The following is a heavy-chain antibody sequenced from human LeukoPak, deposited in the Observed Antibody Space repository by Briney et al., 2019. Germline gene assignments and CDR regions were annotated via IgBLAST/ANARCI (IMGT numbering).Heavy chain of an antibody. J-gene: IGHJ4*02. D-gene: IGHD3-3*01. V-gene: IGHV3-23*01. CDR2: IHAGGSNP. Sequence: GSLRLSCAASGFTFSSSPMGWVRQAPGKGPEWVSSIHAGGSNPFYGDSVQGRFTISRDNSKNTLSLQLNSLRGEDTAVYFCAKGGHHFNPFFYCGQGTLVTVSS. CDR1: GFTFSSSP. CDR3: AKGGHHFNPFFY.